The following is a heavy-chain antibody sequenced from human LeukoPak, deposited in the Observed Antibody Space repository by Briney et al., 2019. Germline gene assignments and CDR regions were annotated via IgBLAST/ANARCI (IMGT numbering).Heavy chain of an antibody. J-gene: IGHJ6*03. CDR1: GFTVSSNY. D-gene: IGHD3-10*01. V-gene: IGHV3-53*01. CDR3: ARSSYYYGSGDFMDV. Sequence: GGSLRLSCAASGFTVSSNYMSWVRQAPGKGLEWVSVIYSGGSTYYADSVKGRFTISRDNAKNSLYLQMNSLRAEDTAVYYCARSSYYYGSGDFMDVWGKGTTVTVSS. CDR2: IYSGGST.